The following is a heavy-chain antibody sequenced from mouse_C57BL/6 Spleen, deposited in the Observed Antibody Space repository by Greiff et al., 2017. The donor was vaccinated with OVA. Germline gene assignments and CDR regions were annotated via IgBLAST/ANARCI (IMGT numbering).Heavy chain of an antibody. J-gene: IGHJ3*01. CDR1: GYTFTSYW. Sequence: QVQLQQPGAELVKPGASVKLSCKASGYTFTSYWMHWVKQRPGQGLEWIGMIHPNSGSTNYNEKFKSKATLTVDKSSSTAYMQLSSLTSEDSAVYYCARKGLRRRFAYWGQGTLVTVSA. CDR3: ARKGLRRRFAY. V-gene: IGHV1-64*01. D-gene: IGHD2-12*01. CDR2: IHPNSGST.